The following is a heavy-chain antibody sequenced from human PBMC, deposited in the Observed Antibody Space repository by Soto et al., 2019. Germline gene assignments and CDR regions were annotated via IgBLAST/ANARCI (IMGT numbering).Heavy chain of an antibody. J-gene: IGHJ3*02. D-gene: IGHD3-22*01. V-gene: IGHV3-30-3*01. CDR3: ARDSGSGYYGDAFDI. CDR2: ISYDGSNK. Sequence: GGSLRLSCAASGFTFSSYAMHWVRQAPGKGLEWVAVISYDGSNKYYADSVKGRFTISRDNSKNTLYLQMNSLRAEDTAVYYCARDSGSGYYGDAFDIWGQGTMVTVSS. CDR1: GFTFSSYA.